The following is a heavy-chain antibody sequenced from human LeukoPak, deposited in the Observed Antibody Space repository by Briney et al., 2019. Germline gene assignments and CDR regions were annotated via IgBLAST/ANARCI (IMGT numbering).Heavy chain of an antibody. J-gene: IGHJ4*02. Sequence: PGGSLRLSCAASGFIFSSYAVSWVRQAPGKGLEWVSVISGSGTSTYYADSVKGRFTISRDNSKNTLHLQMNSLRAEDTAVYYCAKAPYVKYFDYWGQGTLVTVSS. CDR3: AKAPYVKYFDY. CDR1: GFIFSSYA. V-gene: IGHV3-23*01. CDR2: ISGSGTST. D-gene: IGHD3-10*02.